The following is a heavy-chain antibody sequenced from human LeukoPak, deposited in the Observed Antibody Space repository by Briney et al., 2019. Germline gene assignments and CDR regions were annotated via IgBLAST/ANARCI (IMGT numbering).Heavy chain of an antibody. V-gene: IGHV3-48*02. D-gene: IGHD6-13*01. J-gene: IGHJ4*02. CDR2: ISSSGSNI. CDR3: ARDSGSRWFGPIDY. Sequence: GGSLRLSCEASGFTFSDSAMSWVRQAPGKGLEWVSYISSSGSNIDYADSVKGRFTISRDNAKNSLYLQMNSLRDEDTAVYSCARDSGSRWFGPIDYWGQGTLVSVSS. CDR1: GFTFSDSA.